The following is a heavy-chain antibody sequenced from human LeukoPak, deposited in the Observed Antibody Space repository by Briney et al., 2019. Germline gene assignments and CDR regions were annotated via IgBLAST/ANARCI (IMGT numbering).Heavy chain of an antibody. J-gene: IGHJ4*02. CDR3: ARDRGALDY. Sequence: GGSLRLSCAASGFTFTNYWMHWVRQAPGEGLVWVSRINSDGSVTRYADSVKSRFTISRDNAKNTVFLQMNSLRTEDTAVYYCARDRGALDYWGQGTLVTVSS. D-gene: IGHD1-26*01. CDR2: INSDGSVT. V-gene: IGHV3-74*01. CDR1: GFTFTNYW.